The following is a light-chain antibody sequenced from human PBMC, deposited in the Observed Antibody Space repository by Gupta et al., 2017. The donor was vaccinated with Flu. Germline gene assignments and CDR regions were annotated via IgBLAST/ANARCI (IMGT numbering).Light chain of an antibody. Sequence: SPGQTAVITCSGDKLGDKFVCWYQQKPGQSPVLVIYQDTKRPSGIPERFSGSNSGNTATLTISGTQAMDEADYYCQAWDSSTGVFGGGTKVTVL. CDR3: QAWDSSTGV. CDR2: QDT. J-gene: IGLJ3*02. V-gene: IGLV3-1*01. CDR1: KLGDKF.